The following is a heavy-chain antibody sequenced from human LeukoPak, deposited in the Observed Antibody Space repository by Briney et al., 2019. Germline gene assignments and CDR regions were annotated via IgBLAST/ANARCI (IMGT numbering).Heavy chain of an antibody. Sequence: PGGSLRLFCAASGFTFSSYAMSWVRQAPGKGLEWVSAISGSGGSTYYADSVKGRFTISRDNAKNTLYLQMNSLRAEDTAVYYCARVPPYIGGSYYPFDYWGQGTLVTVSS. J-gene: IGHJ4*02. CDR2: ISGSGGST. CDR3: ARVPPYIGGSYYPFDY. D-gene: IGHD1-26*01. CDR1: GFTFSSYA. V-gene: IGHV3-23*01.